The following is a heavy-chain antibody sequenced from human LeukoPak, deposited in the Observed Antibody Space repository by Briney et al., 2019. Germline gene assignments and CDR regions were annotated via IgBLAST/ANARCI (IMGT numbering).Heavy chain of an antibody. CDR3: ARESSSWPYYYYYYYMDV. V-gene: IGHV3-48*04. D-gene: IGHD6-13*01. J-gene: IGHJ6*03. Sequence: GGSLRLSCAASGFTFSSYSMNWVRQAPGKGLEWVSYISSSSSTIYYADSVKGRFTISRDNAKNSLYLQMNSLRAEDTAVYYCARESSSWPYYYYYYYMDVWGKGTTVTVSS. CDR1: GFTFSSYS. CDR2: ISSSSSTI.